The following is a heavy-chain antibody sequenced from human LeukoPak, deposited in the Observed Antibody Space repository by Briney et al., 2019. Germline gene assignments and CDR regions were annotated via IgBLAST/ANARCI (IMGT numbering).Heavy chain of an antibody. CDR2: IKQDGSEK. V-gene: IGHV3-7*01. CDR3: ARDTGGGYSCYDC. D-gene: IGHD5-18*01. CDR1: GFTFSSYW. Sequence: AGGSLRLSCAASGFTFSSYWMTWIRQAPGKGLEWVANIKQDGSEKYYVDSVKGRFTISRDNAKNSLYLQMNSVRAEDTAVYYCARDTGGGYSCYDCWGQGTLVTVS. J-gene: IGHJ4*02.